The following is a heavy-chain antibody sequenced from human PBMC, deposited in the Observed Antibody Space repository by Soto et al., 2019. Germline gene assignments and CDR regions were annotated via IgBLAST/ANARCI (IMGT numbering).Heavy chain of an antibody. V-gene: IGHV3-7*01. CDR2: IKQDGSEK. Sequence: EVQLVESGGGLVQPGGSLRLSCAASGFTFSSYWMSWVRQAPGKGLEWVANIKQDGSEKYYVDSVKGRFTISRDNAKNSLYLQMNSLRAEDTAVYYCARDELAMYSSSHNPEDYYYYMDVWGKGTTVTVSS. CDR3: ARDELAMYSSSHNPEDYYYYMDV. CDR1: GFTFSSYW. J-gene: IGHJ6*03. D-gene: IGHD6-6*01.